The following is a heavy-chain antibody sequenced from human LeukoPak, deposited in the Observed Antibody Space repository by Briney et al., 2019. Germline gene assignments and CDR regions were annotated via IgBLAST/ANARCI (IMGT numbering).Heavy chain of an antibody. V-gene: IGHV1-18*04. CDR2: ISAYNGNT. J-gene: IGHJ6*04. Sequence: ASVKVSCKASGYTFTSYGISWVRQASGQGLEWMGWISAYNGNTNYAQKLQGRVTMTTDTSTSTAYMELRSLRSDDTAVYYCARDLWPGIAADYYYYYGMDVWGKGTTVTVSS. CDR1: GYTFTSYG. D-gene: IGHD6-13*01. CDR3: ARDLWPGIAADYYYYYGMDV.